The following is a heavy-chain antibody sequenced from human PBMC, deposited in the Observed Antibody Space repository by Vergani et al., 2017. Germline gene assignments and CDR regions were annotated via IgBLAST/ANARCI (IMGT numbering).Heavy chain of an antibody. CDR1: GFSFNSYW. CDR2: IKSDGSIT. D-gene: IGHD3-9*01. J-gene: IGHJ5*01. Sequence: EVQLVESGGGLVKPGGSLRLSCAASGFSFNSYWMHWVRQVPGKGLLWVSRIKSDGSITAYADSVKGRFTISRDNAQNTLYLQMNSLMVEDTGVYYCARARCIETCYMSNWLDSWGQGTLVTVSS. V-gene: IGHV3-74*03. CDR3: ARARCIETCYMSNWLDS.